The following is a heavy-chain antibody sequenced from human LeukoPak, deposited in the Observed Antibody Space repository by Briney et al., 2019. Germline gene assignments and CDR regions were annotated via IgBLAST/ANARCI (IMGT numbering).Heavy chain of an antibody. Sequence: GASVKVSCKASGYTFTSYDINWVRQATGQGLEWMGWMNPNSGNTGYAQKFQGRVTITRNTSISTAYMELSSLRSEDTAVYYCARLNYYDSSGYVAFDIWGQGTMVTVSS. J-gene: IGHJ3*02. CDR2: MNPNSGNT. CDR3: ARLNYYDSSGYVAFDI. D-gene: IGHD3-22*01. CDR1: GYTFTSYD. V-gene: IGHV1-8*03.